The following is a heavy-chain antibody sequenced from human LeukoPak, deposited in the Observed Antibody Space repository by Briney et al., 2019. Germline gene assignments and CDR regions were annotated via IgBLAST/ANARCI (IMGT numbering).Heavy chain of an antibody. V-gene: IGHV3-53*05. Sequence: QPGGSLRLSCAVSGFSVSTHYMSWVRPAPGKGLEWVSIIHSGGLTQYADSVKGRFTISRDNSKNTLYLQMNSLRREDTAVYYCAKDQVLGDYYDSSGSNFDYWGQGTLVTVSS. CDR3: AKDQVLGDYYDSSGSNFDY. D-gene: IGHD3-22*01. CDR1: GFSVSTHY. J-gene: IGHJ4*02. CDR2: IHSGGLT.